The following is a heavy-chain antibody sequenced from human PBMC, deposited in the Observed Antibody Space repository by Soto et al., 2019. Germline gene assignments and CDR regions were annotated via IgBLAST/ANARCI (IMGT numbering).Heavy chain of an antibody. V-gene: IGHV3-11*01. J-gene: IGHJ6*02. D-gene: IGHD6-6*01. CDR3: ARDGIAARRRVVGYYYGMDV. Sequence: GGSLRLSCSPAGFTFCNSYISWIRKAPGKGLEWVSYISSSGSTIYYADSVKGRFTISRDNAKNSLYLQMNSLRAEDTAVYYCARDGIAARRRVVGYYYGMDVWGQGT. CDR1: GFTFCNSY. CDR2: ISSSGSTI.